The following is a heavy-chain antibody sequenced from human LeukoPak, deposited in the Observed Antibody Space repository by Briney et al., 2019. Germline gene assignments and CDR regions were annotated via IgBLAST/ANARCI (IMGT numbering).Heavy chain of an antibody. Sequence: SVKVSCKASGGTSSSYAISWVRQAPGQGLEWMGRVIPIFGTANYAQKFQGRVTITTDESTSTAYMELSSLRSEDTAVYYCARDDSLSGYDLYYFDYWGQGTLVTVSS. D-gene: IGHD5-12*01. J-gene: IGHJ4*02. CDR3: ARDDSLSGYDLYYFDY. V-gene: IGHV1-69*05. CDR1: GGTSSSYA. CDR2: VIPIFGTA.